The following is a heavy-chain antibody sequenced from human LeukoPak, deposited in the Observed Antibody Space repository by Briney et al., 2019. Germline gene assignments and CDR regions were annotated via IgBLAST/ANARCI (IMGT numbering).Heavy chain of an antibody. D-gene: IGHD5-12*01. V-gene: IGHV4-61*02. CDR1: GGSISSGSYY. Sequence: SETLSLTCTVSGGSISSGSYYWSWIRRPAGKGLEWIGRIYTSGSTNYNPSLKSRVTISVDTSKNQFSLKLSSVTAADTAVYYCARGARGYGEDAFDIWGQGTMVTVSS. CDR3: ARGARGYGEDAFDI. CDR2: IYTSGST. J-gene: IGHJ3*02.